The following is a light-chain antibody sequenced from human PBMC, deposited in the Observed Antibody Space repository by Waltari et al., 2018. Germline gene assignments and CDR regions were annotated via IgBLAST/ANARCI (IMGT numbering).Light chain of an antibody. CDR1: QSVSSN. CDR2: GAS. V-gene: IGKV3-15*01. CDR3: QQYNNWPPLYT. J-gene: IGKJ2*01. Sequence: ELVMTQSPATLSVSPGERATLSCRASQSVSSNLAWYQQKPGQAPRPLIYGASTRATGIPARFSGSGSGTEFTLTISSLQSEDFAVYYCQQYNNWPPLYTFGQGTKLEIK.